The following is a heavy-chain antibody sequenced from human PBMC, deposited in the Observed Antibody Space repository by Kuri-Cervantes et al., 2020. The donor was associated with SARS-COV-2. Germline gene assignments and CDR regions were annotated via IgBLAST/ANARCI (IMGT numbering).Heavy chain of an antibody. J-gene: IGHJ4*02. CDR3: AKDLYLIGFGELEFDY. Sequence: GESLKISCAASGFTFSSYAMHWVRQAPGKGLEWVAFIRYDGSNKYYADSVKGRFTISRDNSKNTLYLQMNSLRAEDTAVYYCAKDLYLIGFGELEFDYWGQGTLVTVSS. CDR2: IRYDGSNK. D-gene: IGHD3-10*01. CDR1: GFTFSSYA. V-gene: IGHV3-30*02.